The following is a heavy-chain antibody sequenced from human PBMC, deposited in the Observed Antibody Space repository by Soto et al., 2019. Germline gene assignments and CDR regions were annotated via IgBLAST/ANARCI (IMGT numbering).Heavy chain of an antibody. D-gene: IGHD2-8*01. J-gene: IGHJ4*02. CDR2: IIPILGIA. CDR1: GGTFSSYT. Sequence: QVQLVQSGAEVKKPGSSVKVSCKASGGTFSSYTISWVRQAPGQGLEWMGRIIPILGIANYAQKFQGRVTITADKSTSTAYMELSSLRSEDTAVYYCARDRCTNGVCSPDYFDYWGQGTLVTVSS. V-gene: IGHV1-69*08. CDR3: ARDRCTNGVCSPDYFDY.